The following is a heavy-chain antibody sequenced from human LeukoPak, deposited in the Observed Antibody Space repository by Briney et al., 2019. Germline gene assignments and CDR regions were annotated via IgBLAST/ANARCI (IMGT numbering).Heavy chain of an antibody. J-gene: IGHJ4*02. CDR3: ARKYSSSHDFDY. CDR2: INHSGST. V-gene: IGHV4-34*01. Sequence: SETLSLTCAVYGGSFSGYYWSWIRQPPGKGVEWSGEINHSGSTNYNPSLTSRVTISVYTSKLQFSLKLSSVTAADTAVYYCARKYSSSHDFDYWGQGTLVTVSS. CDR1: GGSFSGYY. D-gene: IGHD6-6*01.